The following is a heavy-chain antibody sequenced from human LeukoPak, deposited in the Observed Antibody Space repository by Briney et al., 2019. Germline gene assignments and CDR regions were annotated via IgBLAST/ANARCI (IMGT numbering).Heavy chain of an antibody. CDR1: GGSISTYY. J-gene: IGHJ4*02. Sequence: SETLSLTCTLSGGSISTYYWSWVRQPPGKGLEWIGFISYSGNTNYNPSLKSRVTISLDTSKNQFSLKLISVTAADTAVYYCARGVGSGYTDYWGQGALVTVSS. CDR2: ISYSGNT. D-gene: IGHD3-22*01. CDR3: ARGVGSGYTDY. V-gene: IGHV4-59*01.